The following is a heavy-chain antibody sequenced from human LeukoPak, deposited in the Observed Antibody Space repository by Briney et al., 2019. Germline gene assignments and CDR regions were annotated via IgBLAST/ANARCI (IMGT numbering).Heavy chain of an antibody. V-gene: IGHV4-30-2*01. Sequence: SETLSLTCTVSGGSISSGGYYWSWIRQHPGKGLEWIGYIYHSGSTYYNPSLKSRVTISVDRSKNQFSLKLSSVTAADTAVYYFARGRYYYDSSGPRVYYFDYWGQGTLVTVSS. D-gene: IGHD3-22*01. CDR1: GGSISSGGYY. CDR3: ARGRYYYDSSGPRVYYFDY. CDR2: IYHSGST. J-gene: IGHJ4*02.